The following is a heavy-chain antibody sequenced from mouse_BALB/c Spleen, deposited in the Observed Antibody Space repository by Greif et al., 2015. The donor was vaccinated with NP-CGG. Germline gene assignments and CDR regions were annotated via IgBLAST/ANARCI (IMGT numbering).Heavy chain of an antibody. CDR2: ISSGGSYT. J-gene: IGHJ2*01. Sequence: EVNVVESGGGLVKPGGSLKLSCAASGFTFSSYTMSWVRQTPEKRLEWVATISSGGSYTYYPDSVKGRFTISRDNAKNTLYLQMSSLKSEDTAMYYCTRDLQLGLDYWGQGTTLTVSS. V-gene: IGHV5-6-4*01. CDR1: GFTFSSYT. CDR3: TRDLQLGLDY. D-gene: IGHD4-1*02.